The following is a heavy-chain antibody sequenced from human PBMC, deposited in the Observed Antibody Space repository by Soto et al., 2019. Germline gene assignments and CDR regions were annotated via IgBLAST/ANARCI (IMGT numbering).Heavy chain of an antibody. CDR2: KPYHGSP. J-gene: IGHJ4*02. D-gene: IGHD7-27*01. V-gene: IGHV4-61*01. Sequence: QVQLQESGPGLVKPSETLSLTCSVSGGSVSSGSYHWSWIRQPPGKGLEWIGFKPYHGSPDHNPSLKSRVVISIDRSKDQFSLKLGSVTAADSAVYFCARVGWGGDSWGQGTLVTVSS. CDR3: ARVGWGGDS. CDR1: GGSVSSGSYH.